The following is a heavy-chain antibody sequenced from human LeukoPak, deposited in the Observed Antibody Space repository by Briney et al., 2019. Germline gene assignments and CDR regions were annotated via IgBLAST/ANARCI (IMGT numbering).Heavy chain of an antibody. D-gene: IGHD5-12*01. CDR3: ARYSGYDSNWFDA. J-gene: IGHJ5*02. V-gene: IGHV1-69*01. Sequence: ASVKVSCYASGCTFSIYAISWVRQAPGQGLEWMGGISPIFGTANYAQTFQGRVTITADESTSTAYMELSSLRSEDTAVYYCARYSGYDSNWFDAWGQGTLVPVSS. CDR1: GCTFSIYA. CDR2: ISPIFGTA.